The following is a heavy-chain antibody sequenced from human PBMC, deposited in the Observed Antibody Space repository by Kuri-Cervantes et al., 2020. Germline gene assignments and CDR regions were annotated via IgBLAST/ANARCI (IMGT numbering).Heavy chain of an antibody. CDR2: IIPIFGTA. V-gene: IGHV1-69*13. J-gene: IGHJ4*02. D-gene: IGHD1/OR15-1a*01. Sequence: SVKVSCKASGGTFSSYAISWVRQAPGQGLEWMGGIIPIFGTANYAQKFQGRVTITADESTSTACMELSSLRSEDTAVYYCARGPLGPRKQGFDYWGQGTLVTVSS. CDR3: ARGPLGPRKQGFDY. CDR1: GGTFSSYA.